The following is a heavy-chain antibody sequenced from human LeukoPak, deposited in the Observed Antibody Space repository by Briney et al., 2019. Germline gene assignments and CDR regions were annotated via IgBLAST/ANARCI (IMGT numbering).Heavy chain of an antibody. CDR2: INPNSGGT. V-gene: IGHV1-2*02. CDR1: GYTFTGYY. CDR3: ARGGSGWYRYYFDY. Sequence: VASVKVSCKASGYTFTGYYMHWVRQAPGQGLEWMGWINPNSGGTNYAQKFQGRVTMTRDTSISTAYMELSRLRSDDTAVYYCARGGSGWYRYYFDYWGQGTLVTVSS. D-gene: IGHD6-19*01. J-gene: IGHJ4*02.